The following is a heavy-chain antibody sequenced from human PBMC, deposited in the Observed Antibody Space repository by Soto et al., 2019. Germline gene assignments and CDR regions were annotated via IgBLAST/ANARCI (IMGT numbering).Heavy chain of an antibody. CDR2: ISGSGDNT. CDR3: AKRGGSGWGFFDY. Sequence: EVQLLESGGGLVQPGRSLRLSFAASGFTFSSYAMRLVRQAPGEPLEWVSAISGSGDNTYYADSVKGRFTISRDNSKNTLSLQMDSLRAEDTAIYFCAKRGGSGWGFFDYWGQGTLVTVSS. CDR1: GFTFSSYA. D-gene: IGHD6-19*01. J-gene: IGHJ4*02. V-gene: IGHV3-23*01.